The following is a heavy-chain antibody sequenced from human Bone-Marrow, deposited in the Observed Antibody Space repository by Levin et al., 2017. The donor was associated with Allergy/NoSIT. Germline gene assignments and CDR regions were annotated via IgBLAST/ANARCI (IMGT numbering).Heavy chain of an antibody. V-gene: IGHV3-74*01. D-gene: IGHD3-10*01. CDR1: GFAFSNYW. J-gene: IGHJ4*02. Sequence: RAGGSLRLSCAASGFAFSNYWMHWVRQAPGKGLVWVSRINRGGSSTTYADSVKGRFTISRDNAKNTLYLQMNSLRAEDTAVYYCARDPFAYNFGSGSYLDYWGQGTLVSVSS. CDR2: INRGGSST. CDR3: ARDPFAYNFGSGSYLDY.